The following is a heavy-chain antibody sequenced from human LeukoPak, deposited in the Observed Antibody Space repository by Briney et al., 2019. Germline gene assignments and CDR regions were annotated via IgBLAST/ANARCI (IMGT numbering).Heavy chain of an antibody. V-gene: IGHV3-53*01. J-gene: IGHJ4*02. CDR1: GFAVSYHY. CDR2: IYSGGNS. D-gene: IGHD1-26*01. Sequence: GGSLRLSCAASGFAVSYHYMNWVRQPPGKGLEWVSVIYSGGNSYCADSVKGRFTISGDSSKNTLYLQMNNLRAEDTAVYYCARESVGSDYFDFWGQGTLVTVSS. CDR3: ARESVGSDYFDF.